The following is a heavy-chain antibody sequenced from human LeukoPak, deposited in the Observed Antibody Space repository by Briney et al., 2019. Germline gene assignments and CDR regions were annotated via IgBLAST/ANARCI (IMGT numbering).Heavy chain of an antibody. J-gene: IGHJ5*02. D-gene: IGHD6-13*01. Sequence: PSETLSLTCTVSSGSISNYYWNWIRQPPGKGLEWIGSIYYSGNTNYNPSLKSRVTISVDASKNQFSLKLNSVTTAHSAVYYCARAIATAGTGWFDPWGQGTLVTVSS. CDR3: ARAIATAGTGWFDP. CDR1: SGSISNYY. V-gene: IGHV4-59*01. CDR2: IYYSGNT.